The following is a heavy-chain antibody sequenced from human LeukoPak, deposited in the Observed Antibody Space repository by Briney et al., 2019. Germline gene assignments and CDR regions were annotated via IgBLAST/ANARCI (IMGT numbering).Heavy chain of an antibody. CDR3: AKSVIRGVINRFDN. CDR1: GSTFNDYA. Sequence: GGSLRLSCAASGSTFNDYAMTWVRQAPGKGLEWVSGISGSGGTTYQADSVKGRFTISRDNSKNTLYLQMNSLRAEDTAVYYCAKSVIRGVINRFDNWGQGTLVTVSS. V-gene: IGHV3-23*01. CDR2: ISGSGGTT. J-gene: IGHJ4*02. D-gene: IGHD3-10*01.